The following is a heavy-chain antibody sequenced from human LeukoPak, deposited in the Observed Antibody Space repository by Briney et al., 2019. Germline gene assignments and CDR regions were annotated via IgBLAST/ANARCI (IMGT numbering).Heavy chain of an antibody. V-gene: IGHV1-18*01. Sequence: ASVRVSCKTSGYTFSNFGINWVRQAPGQGLEWMGWISGNNDNPNYGQKFQGRFTVTTDSSTSTAYMELRNLRFDDTAVYYCAREGKYSSSLDYWGQGTLLTVSS. CDR2: ISGNNDNP. J-gene: IGHJ4*02. CDR1: GYTFSNFG. D-gene: IGHD6-13*01. CDR3: AREGKYSSSLDY.